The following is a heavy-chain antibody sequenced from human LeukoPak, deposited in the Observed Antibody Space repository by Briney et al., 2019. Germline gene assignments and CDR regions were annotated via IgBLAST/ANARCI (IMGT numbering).Heavy chain of an antibody. J-gene: IGHJ4*02. D-gene: IGHD3-10*01. Sequence: SETLSLTCTVSGGSISSSSYYWGWIRQPPGKGLEWIGSIYYSGSTYYNPSLKSRVTISVDTSKNQFSLKLSPVTAADTAVYYCASLVKYYYGSGIGYWGQETLVTVSS. CDR1: GGSISSSSYY. CDR3: ASLVKYYYGSGIGY. V-gene: IGHV4-39*01. CDR2: IYYSGST.